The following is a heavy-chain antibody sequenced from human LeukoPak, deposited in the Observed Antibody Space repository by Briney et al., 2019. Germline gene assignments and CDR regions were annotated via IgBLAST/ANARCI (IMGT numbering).Heavy chain of an antibody. CDR1: DHH. J-gene: IGHJ6*03. D-gene: IGHD2-15*01. CDR2: LDESGRP. V-gene: IGHV4-39*07. Sequence: KSSETLSLTCSVSDHHWAWVRQPPGKGLEFIGSLDESGRPYYNRPLKSRVSISGDTSGKQFSLNLTSVTAADTAVYFCARDLGGYPFFMDVWGRGTTVIVSS. CDR3: ARDLGGYPFFMDV.